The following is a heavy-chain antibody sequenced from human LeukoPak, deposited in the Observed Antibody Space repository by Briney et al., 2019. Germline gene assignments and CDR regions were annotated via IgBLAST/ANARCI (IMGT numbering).Heavy chain of an antibody. CDR1: GDSISSSSFY. CDR2: IYYDGST. J-gene: IGHJ5*02. D-gene: IGHD3-10*01. Sequence: SETLSLTCTVSGDSISSSSFYWTWIRQPPGKGLEWIGSIYYDGSTYYNPSLKSRVTMSVDTSKNQFSLKLSSVTAADTAVYSCARGSVRGEFDPWGQGTLVTVSS. V-gene: IGHV4-39*07. CDR3: ARGSVRGEFDP.